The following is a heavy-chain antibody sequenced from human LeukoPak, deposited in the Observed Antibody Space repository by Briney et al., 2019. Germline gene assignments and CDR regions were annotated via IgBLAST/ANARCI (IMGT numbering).Heavy chain of an antibody. D-gene: IGHD3-10*01. Sequence: ASVKVSCKASGYTFTSYGISWVRQAPGQGLEWMGWISAYNGNTNYAQKLQGRVTMTTDTSTSTAYMELRSLRSEDTAVYYCAAEIFGESYNWFDPWGQGTLVTVSS. CDR1: GYTFTSYG. CDR3: AAEIFGESYNWFDP. J-gene: IGHJ5*02. CDR2: ISAYNGNT. V-gene: IGHV1-18*01.